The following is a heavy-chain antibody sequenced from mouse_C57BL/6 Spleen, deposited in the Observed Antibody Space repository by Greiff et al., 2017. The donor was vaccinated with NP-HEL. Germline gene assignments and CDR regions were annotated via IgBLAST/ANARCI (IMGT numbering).Heavy chain of an antibody. V-gene: IGHV1-59*01. D-gene: IGHD2-2*01. CDR3: ARGGYDGTWYFDV. Sequence: QVQLKQPGAELVRPGTSVKLSCKASGYTFTSYWMHWVKQRPGQGLEWIGVIDPSDSYTNYNQKFKGKATLTVDTSSSTAYMQLSSLTSEDSAVYYCARGGYDGTWYFDVWGTGTTVTVSS. CDR2: IDPSDSYT. J-gene: IGHJ1*03. CDR1: GYTFTSYW.